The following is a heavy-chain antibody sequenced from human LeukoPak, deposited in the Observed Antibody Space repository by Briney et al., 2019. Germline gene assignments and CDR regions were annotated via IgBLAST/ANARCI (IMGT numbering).Heavy chain of an antibody. D-gene: IGHD2-15*01. V-gene: IGHV4-39*07. CDR1: GGSISSSSYY. Sequence: SETLSLTCTVSGGSISSSSYYWGWIRQPPGKGLEWIGTVYYNGATYYNPSLKSRVTISVDTSKNQFSLKLTSVTAADTAVYYCARELRYCSGGSCQSGDYWGQGTLVTVSS. CDR2: VYYNGAT. J-gene: IGHJ4*02. CDR3: ARELRYCSGGSCQSGDY.